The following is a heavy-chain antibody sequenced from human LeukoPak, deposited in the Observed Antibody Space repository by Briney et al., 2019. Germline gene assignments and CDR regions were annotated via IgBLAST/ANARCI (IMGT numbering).Heavy chain of an antibody. D-gene: IGHD2-15*01. CDR3: ARARVVVAATPDYFDY. J-gene: IGHJ4*02. CDR2: IYYSGST. CDR1: GGSISSGGYY. Sequence: SETLSLTCGVSGGSISSGGYYWSWIRQHPGKGLEWIGYIYYSGSTYYNPSLKSRVTISVDTSKNQFSLKLSSVTAADTAVYYCARARVVVAATPDYFDYWGQGTLVTVSS. V-gene: IGHV4-31*11.